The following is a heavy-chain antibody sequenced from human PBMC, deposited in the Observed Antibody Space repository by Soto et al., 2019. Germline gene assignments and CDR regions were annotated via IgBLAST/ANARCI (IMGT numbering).Heavy chain of an antibody. D-gene: IGHD2-2*01. CDR3: ARGGLGYCATTSCYGFDH. CDR1: GGSISSGNYY. CDR2: RYYSGSI. V-gene: IGHV4-39*01. Sequence: SETLSLTCTVSGGSISSGNYYWDWIRQPPGEGLEWIGSRYYSGSIYYNPSLKSRVTISVDTAKNQFSLKLSSVTAADTAVYYCARGGLGYCATTSCYGFDHWGQGTLVTSPQ. J-gene: IGHJ4*02.